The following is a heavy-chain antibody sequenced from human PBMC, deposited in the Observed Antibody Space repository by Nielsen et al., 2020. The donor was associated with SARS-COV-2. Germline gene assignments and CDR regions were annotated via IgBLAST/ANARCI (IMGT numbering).Heavy chain of an antibody. Sequence: SDTLSLTRTVSGGSISSYHWSRIRQLPGKGLAWIGYIYYSWSTNHNPSLKSRVTISVDTSKNQFSLKLSSVTAADTAVYYCARVGIQLKDPKGAFDIWGQGTMVTVSS. J-gene: IGHJ3*02. CDR3: ARVGIQLKDPKGAFDI. CDR2: IYYSWST. V-gene: IGHV4-59*07. CDR1: GGSISSYH. D-gene: IGHD5-18*01.